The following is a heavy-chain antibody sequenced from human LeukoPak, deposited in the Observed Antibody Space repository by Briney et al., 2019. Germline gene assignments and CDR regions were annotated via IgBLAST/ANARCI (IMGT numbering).Heavy chain of an antibody. V-gene: IGHV3-23*01. CDR3: AKGPKQLLVGSRGKYFDC. J-gene: IGHJ4*02. D-gene: IGHD6-13*01. CDR2: FSGNGGST. CDR1: GFTFSSYA. Sequence: PPGGSLRLSCGASGFTFSSYAMSWVRQAPGKGLEWVSGFSGNGGSTYYADSVKGRFTISRDNSKNTLYLQMNSLRAEDTAVYYCAKGPKQLLVGSRGKYFDCWGQGTLVTVSS.